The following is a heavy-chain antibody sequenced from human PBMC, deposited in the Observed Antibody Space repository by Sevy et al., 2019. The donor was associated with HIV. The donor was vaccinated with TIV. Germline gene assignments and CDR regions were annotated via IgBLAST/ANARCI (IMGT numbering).Heavy chain of an antibody. D-gene: IGHD6-19*01. J-gene: IGHJ5*02. CDR2: IYTTGST. Sequence: SDTLSLTCTVSGGSISSYYWSWIRQSAGKGLEWIGRIYTTGSTNYNPSLKSRVTMSLDTSKNQFSLKLSSVTAADTAVYYCARDSSGWDNWFDPWGQGTLVTVSS. V-gene: IGHV4-4*07. CDR1: GGSISSYY. CDR3: ARDSSGWDNWFDP.